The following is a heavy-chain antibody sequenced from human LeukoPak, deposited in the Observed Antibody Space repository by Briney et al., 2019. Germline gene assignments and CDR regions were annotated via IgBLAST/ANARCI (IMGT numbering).Heavy chain of an antibody. J-gene: IGHJ4*02. Sequence: GGSLRLSCAASGFTFSSYWMSWVRQAPEKGLEWVANIKQDGSEKYYVDSVKGRFTITRDNAKNSLYLQMNSLRAEDTAVYYCARDHNYPMYYFDYWGQGTLVTVSS. CDR3: ARDHNYPMYYFDY. V-gene: IGHV3-7*01. CDR2: IKQDGSEK. D-gene: IGHD4-11*01. CDR1: GFTFSSYW.